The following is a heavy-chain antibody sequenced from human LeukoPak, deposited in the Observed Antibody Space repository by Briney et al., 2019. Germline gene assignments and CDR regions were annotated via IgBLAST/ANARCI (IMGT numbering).Heavy chain of an antibody. D-gene: IGHD6-13*01. CDR1: GFTFSNAW. CDR3: TTDLRYSSSRLG. Sequence: GGSLRLSCAASGFTFSNAWMSWVRQAPGKGLEWVGRIKSKTDGGTTDYAAPVKGRFTISRDDSKNTLYLQMSSLKTEDTAVYYCTTDLRYSSSRLGWGQGTMVTVSS. CDR2: IKSKTDGGTT. J-gene: IGHJ3*01. V-gene: IGHV3-15*01.